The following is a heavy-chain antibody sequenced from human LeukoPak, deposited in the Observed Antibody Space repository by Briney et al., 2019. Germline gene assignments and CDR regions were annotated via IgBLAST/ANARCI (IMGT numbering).Heavy chain of an antibody. J-gene: IGHJ4*02. CDR3: AKGGEFYGGLFDS. V-gene: IGHV3-23*01. CDR2: IIGSSGST. CDR1: GFSFNNYA. Sequence: GGSLRLSCVASGFSFNNYAMNWVRQAPGKGLEWVSLIIGSSGSTFYADSVKGRFTISRDKSKNTLYLQMNSLRAEDTAVYYCAKGGEFYGGLFDSWGQGTLVTVSS. D-gene: IGHD4/OR15-4a*01.